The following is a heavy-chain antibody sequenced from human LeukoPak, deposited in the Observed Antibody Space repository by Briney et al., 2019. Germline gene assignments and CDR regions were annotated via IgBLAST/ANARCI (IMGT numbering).Heavy chain of an antibody. V-gene: IGHV1-46*01. Sequence: GASVKVSSKASGYTFTSYYMHWVRQAPGQGLEWMGIINPSGGSTSYAQKFQGRVTMTRDTSTSTVYMELSSLRSEDTAVYYCARDSQVAARGYYFDYWGQGTLVTVSS. D-gene: IGHD2-15*01. CDR2: INPSGGST. CDR3: ARDSQVAARGYYFDY. J-gene: IGHJ4*02. CDR1: GYTFTSYY.